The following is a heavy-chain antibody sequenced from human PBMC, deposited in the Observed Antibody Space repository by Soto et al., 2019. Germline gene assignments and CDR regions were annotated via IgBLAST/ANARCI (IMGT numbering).Heavy chain of an antibody. V-gene: IGHV4-59*01. CDR1: GGSISSYY. CDR2: IYYSGST. Sequence: SETLSLTCTVSGGSISSYYWSWIRQPPGKGLEWIGYIYYSGSTNYNPSLKSRVTISVDTSKNQFSLKLSSVTAADTAVYYCARSDPYYDFLSVYYTPLPFDYWGQGTLVTVSS. J-gene: IGHJ4*02. D-gene: IGHD3-3*01. CDR3: ARSDPYYDFLSVYYTPLPFDY.